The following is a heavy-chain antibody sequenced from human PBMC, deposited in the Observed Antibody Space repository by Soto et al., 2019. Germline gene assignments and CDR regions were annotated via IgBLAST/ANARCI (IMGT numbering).Heavy chain of an antibody. Sequence: GGSLRLSCAASGFTFSSYAMSWVRQAPGKGLEWVSAISGSGGSTYYVDSVKGRFTISGDNSKNTLYLQMNSLRAEDTAVYYCAKDKEIQRARGYFDYWGQGTLVTVSS. V-gene: IGHV3-23*01. D-gene: IGHD1-1*01. CDR1: GFTFSSYA. CDR3: AKDKEIQRARGYFDY. J-gene: IGHJ4*02. CDR2: ISGSGGST.